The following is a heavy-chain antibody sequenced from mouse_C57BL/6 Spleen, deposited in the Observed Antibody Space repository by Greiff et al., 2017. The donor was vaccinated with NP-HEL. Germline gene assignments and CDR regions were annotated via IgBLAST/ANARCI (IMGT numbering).Heavy chain of an antibody. CDR2: IDPSDSET. CDR3: ARPITTVVASFDY. J-gene: IGHJ2*01. V-gene: IGHV1-52*01. Sequence: QVQLQQPGAELVRPGSSVKLSCKASGYTFTSYWMHWVKQRPIQGLEWIGNIDPSDSETHYNQKFKDKATLTVDKSSSTAYMQLSSLTSEDSAVYYCARPITTVVASFDYWGQGTTLTVSS. D-gene: IGHD1-1*01. CDR1: GYTFTSYW.